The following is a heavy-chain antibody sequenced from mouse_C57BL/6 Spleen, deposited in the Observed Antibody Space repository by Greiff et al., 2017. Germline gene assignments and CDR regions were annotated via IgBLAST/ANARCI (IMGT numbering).Heavy chain of an antibody. D-gene: IGHD2-5*01. CDR2: INPGSGGT. V-gene: IGHV1-54*01. J-gene: IGHJ2*01. CDR3: AREEGYSNYLLFDY. CDR1: GYAFTNYL. Sequence: VQLQQSGAELVRPGTSVKVSCKASGYAFTNYLIEWVKQRPGQGLEWIGVINPGSGGTNYNEKFKGKATLTADKSSSTAYMQLSSLTSEDSAVYFCAREEGYSNYLLFDYWGQGTTLTVSS.